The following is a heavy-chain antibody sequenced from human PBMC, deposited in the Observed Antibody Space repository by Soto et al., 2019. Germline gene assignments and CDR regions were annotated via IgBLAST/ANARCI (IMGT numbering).Heavy chain of an antibody. CDR1: GGTFSSYA. D-gene: IGHD3-10*01. J-gene: IGHJ6*02. Sequence: SVKVSCKASGGTFSSYAISWVRQAPGQGLEWMGGIIPIFGTANYAQKFQGRVTITADESTSTAYMELSSLRSEDTAVYYCARARSGVRGDSYYYYGMDVWGQGTTVTVS. V-gene: IGHV1-69*13. CDR2: IIPIFGTA. CDR3: ARARSGVRGDSYYYYGMDV.